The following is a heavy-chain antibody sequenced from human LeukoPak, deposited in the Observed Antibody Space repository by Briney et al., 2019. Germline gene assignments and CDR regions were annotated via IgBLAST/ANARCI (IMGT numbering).Heavy chain of an antibody. J-gene: IGHJ4*02. D-gene: IGHD3-16*02. V-gene: IGHV4-59*01. CDR1: GGSIRSYY. CDR2: ISYSGST. Sequence: PSETLSLTCTVSGGSIRSYYWTWIRQPPGKGLECIGYISYSGSTNYNPSLRSRVIISVDTSKNQFSVKLTSVIAADTAVYYCARSVEDDYVWGDSRYGGYHFDYWGQGILVTVSS. CDR3: ARSVEDDYVWGDSRYGGYHFDY.